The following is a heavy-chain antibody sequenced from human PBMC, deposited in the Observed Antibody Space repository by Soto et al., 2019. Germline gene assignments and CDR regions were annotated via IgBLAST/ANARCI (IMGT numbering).Heavy chain of an antibody. Sequence: PGESLKISCKGSGYSFTSYWISWVRQMPGKGLEWMGRIDPSDSYTNYSPSFQGHVTISADKSISTAYLQWSSLKASDTAMYYCARRTIFGVPHYYGKDVWGQGTTVTVSS. D-gene: IGHD3-3*01. CDR3: ARRTIFGVPHYYGKDV. CDR1: GYSFTSYW. J-gene: IGHJ6*02. V-gene: IGHV5-10-1*01. CDR2: IDPSDSYT.